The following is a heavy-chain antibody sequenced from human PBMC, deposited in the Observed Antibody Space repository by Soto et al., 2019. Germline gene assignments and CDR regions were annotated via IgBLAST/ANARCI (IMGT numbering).Heavy chain of an antibody. J-gene: IGHJ4*02. V-gene: IGHV3-9*01. D-gene: IGHD3-10*01. Sequence: EVQLVESGGGLVQPGRSLRLSCAASGFTFDDYAMHWVRQAPGKGLEWVSGISWNSGSIGYADSVKGRFTISRDNAKKSLYLHMNSLRAEDTALYYCAKDSVALLWFGASDYWGQGTLVTVSS. CDR3: AKDSVALLWFGASDY. CDR2: ISWNSGSI. CDR1: GFTFDDYA.